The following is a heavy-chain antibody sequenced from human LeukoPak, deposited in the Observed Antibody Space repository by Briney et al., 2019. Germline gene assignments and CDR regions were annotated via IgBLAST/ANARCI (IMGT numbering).Heavy chain of an antibody. Sequence: GGSLRLSCGASGFTFSSHAMTWVRQAPGKGLEWVAVISYDGSNKYYADSVKGRFTISRDNSKNTLYLQMNSLRAEDTAVYYCAKEGDDSSGYPKYYFDYWGQGTLVTVSS. CDR2: ISYDGSNK. D-gene: IGHD3-22*01. CDR3: AKEGDDSSGYPKYYFDY. J-gene: IGHJ4*02. V-gene: IGHV3-30*18. CDR1: GFTFSSHA.